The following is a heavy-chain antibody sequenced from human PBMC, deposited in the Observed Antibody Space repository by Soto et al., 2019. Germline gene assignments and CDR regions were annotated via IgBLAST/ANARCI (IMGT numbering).Heavy chain of an antibody. CDR1: GGSISSYY. Sequence: PSETLSLTCTVSGGSISSYYWSWIRQPPGKGLEWIGYIYYSGSTNYNPSLKSRVTISVDTSKNQFSLKLSSVTAADTAVYYCAREEAPVAIYSRSWGQGSLVTVSS. CDR2: IYYSGST. D-gene: IGHD2-15*01. CDR3: AREEAPVAIYSRS. V-gene: IGHV4-59*01. J-gene: IGHJ5*02.